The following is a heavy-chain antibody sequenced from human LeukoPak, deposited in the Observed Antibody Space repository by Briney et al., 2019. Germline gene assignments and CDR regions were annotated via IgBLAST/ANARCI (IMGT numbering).Heavy chain of an antibody. CDR3: ARHVRIVVVAARDNWFDP. CDR1: GGSISSSSYS. D-gene: IGHD2-15*01. CDR2: IYYSGST. Sequence: SETLSLTCTVSGGSISSSSYSWGWVRQPPGKGLEWNGSIYYSGSTYYNPSLKSRVTISVDTSKNQFSLKLSSVTAADTAVYYCARHVRIVVVAARDNWFDPWGQGTLVTVSS. V-gene: IGHV4-39*01. J-gene: IGHJ5*02.